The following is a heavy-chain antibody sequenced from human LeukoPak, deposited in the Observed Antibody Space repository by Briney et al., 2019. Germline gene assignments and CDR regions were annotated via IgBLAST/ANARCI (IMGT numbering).Heavy chain of an antibody. J-gene: IGHJ6*03. V-gene: IGHV3-11*04. CDR3: AREGIRAGDTLLYYYMDV. Sequence: SGGFLRLSCAASGFSVNDFYMSWIRQSPGKGLEWISDSSSHGTNVYYADSVKGRFTISRDNAKNSLELQMNSLRAEDTAVYYCAREGIRAGDTLLYYYMDVWGKGTTVTVSS. CDR1: GFSVNDFY. CDR2: SSSHGTNV. D-gene: IGHD6-13*01.